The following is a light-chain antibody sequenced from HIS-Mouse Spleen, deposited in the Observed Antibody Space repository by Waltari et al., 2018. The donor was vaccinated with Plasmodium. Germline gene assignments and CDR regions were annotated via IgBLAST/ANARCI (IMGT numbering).Light chain of an antibody. V-gene: IGLV3-10*01. CDR3: YSTDSSGNHRV. CDR2: EDS. J-gene: IGLJ3*02. Sequence: SYELPQPPSVSVSPVQTARITCPGDALPKNYAYWYQQKSGQAPVLVIYEDSKRPSGIPERFSGSSSGTMATLTISGAQVEDEADYYCYSTDSSGNHRVFGGGTKLTVL. CDR1: ALPKNY.